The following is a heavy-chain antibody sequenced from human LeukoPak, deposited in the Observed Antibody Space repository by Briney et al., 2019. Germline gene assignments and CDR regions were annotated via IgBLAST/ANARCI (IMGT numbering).Heavy chain of an antibody. CDR1: GYTFTSYA. D-gene: IGHD6-19*01. V-gene: IGHV1-3*01. J-gene: IGHJ5*02. CDR2: INAGNGNT. CDR3: ATLSGGIAVASIAGP. Sequence: GASVKVSCKASGYTFTSYAMHWVRQAPGQRLEWMGWINAGNGNTKYSQKFQGRVTMTEDTSTDTAYMELSSLRSEDTAVYYCATLSGGIAVASIAGPWGQGTLVTVSS.